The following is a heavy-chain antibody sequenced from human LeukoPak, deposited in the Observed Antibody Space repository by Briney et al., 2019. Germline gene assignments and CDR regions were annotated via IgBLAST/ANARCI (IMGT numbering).Heavy chain of an antibody. CDR3: ARDLVTVTRGFDI. Sequence: SETLSLTCTVSGDSFSSHYWTWIRQPPGKGLEWIGYISYRGSTNYNPSLKSRVTISIDTSKNQFSLRLSSVTAADTAVYYCARDLVTVTRGFDIWGQGTMVSVSS. CDR1: GDSFSSHY. CDR2: ISYRGST. D-gene: IGHD4-17*01. J-gene: IGHJ3*02. V-gene: IGHV4-59*11.